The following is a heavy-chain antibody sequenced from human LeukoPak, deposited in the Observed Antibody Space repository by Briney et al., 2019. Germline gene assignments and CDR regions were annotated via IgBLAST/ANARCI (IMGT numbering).Heavy chain of an antibody. D-gene: IGHD2-15*01. CDR2: IYYSGSV. CDR1: GDSLSSHY. J-gene: IGHJ4*02. V-gene: IGHV4-59*11. CDR3: VRSGSSLYYFGY. Sequence: SETLSLTCNVSGDSLSSHYWSWIRQPPGKGLEWIGYIYYSGSVNYNPSLKSRVTISIGTPKNQFSLKLSSVTAADSAVYFCVRSGSSLYYFGYWGQGTLVTVSS.